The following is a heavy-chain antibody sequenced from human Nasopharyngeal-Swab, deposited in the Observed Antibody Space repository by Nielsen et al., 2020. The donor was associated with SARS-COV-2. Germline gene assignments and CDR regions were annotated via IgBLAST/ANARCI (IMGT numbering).Heavy chain of an antibody. J-gene: IGHJ4*02. Sequence: SETLSLTCTVSGGSISSYYWSWIRQPPGKGLEWIGYIYYSGSTNYNPSLKSRVTISVDTSKNQSSLKLSSVTAADTAVYYCAREGGGDYYDFWSGYYQLGYFDYWGQGTLVTVSS. D-gene: IGHD3-3*01. CDR1: GGSISSYY. CDR2: IYYSGST. CDR3: AREGGGDYYDFWSGYYQLGYFDY. V-gene: IGHV4-59*01.